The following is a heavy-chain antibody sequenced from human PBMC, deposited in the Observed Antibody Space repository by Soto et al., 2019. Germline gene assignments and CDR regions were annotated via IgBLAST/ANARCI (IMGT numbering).Heavy chain of an antibody. CDR1: GGTFSSYA. V-gene: IGHV1-69*01. Sequence: QVQLVQSGAEVKKPGSSVKVSCKASGGTFSSYAISWVRQAPGQGLEWMGGIIPISGTANYAQKFQGRVKTTTEESPSTAYMERRSLRSEDTAVYYCARSHGSSTSLEIYYYYYYGMDVWGQGTTVTVSS. D-gene: IGHD2-2*01. CDR2: IIPISGTA. CDR3: ARSHGSSTSLEIYYYYYYGMDV. J-gene: IGHJ6*02.